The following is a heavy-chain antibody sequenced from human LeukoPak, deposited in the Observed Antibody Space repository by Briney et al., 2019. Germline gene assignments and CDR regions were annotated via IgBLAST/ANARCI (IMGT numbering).Heavy chain of an antibody. J-gene: IGHJ2*01. Sequence: ASETLSLTCTVSGGSISSYYWSWIRQPAGKGLEWVGRIYTSGSTNYNPSLKSRVTVSIDTSKKQFSLKLNSVTAADTAVYYCARVYGGNPNWYFDLWGRGTLVTVSS. CDR1: GGSISSYY. V-gene: IGHV4-4*07. D-gene: IGHD4/OR15-4a*01. CDR2: IYTSGST. CDR3: ARVYGGNPNWYFDL.